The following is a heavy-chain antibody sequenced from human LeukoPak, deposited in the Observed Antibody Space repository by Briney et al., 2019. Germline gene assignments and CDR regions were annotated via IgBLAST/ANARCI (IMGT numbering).Heavy chain of an antibody. J-gene: IGHJ6*02. Sequence: KTGGSLRLSCAASGFPFSNAWMSWVRQAPGKGLEWVGRIKCKTNGGTTDYAAPVKRRFNTSRDDSKNTLYLQMNSLKTEDTAVYYCTTAEGDYSSGWYNYYDYGMDVWGQGTTVTVS. V-gene: IGHV3-15*01. CDR2: IKCKTNGGTT. CDR1: GFPFSNAW. D-gene: IGHD6-19*01. CDR3: TTAEGDYSSGWYNYYDYGMDV.